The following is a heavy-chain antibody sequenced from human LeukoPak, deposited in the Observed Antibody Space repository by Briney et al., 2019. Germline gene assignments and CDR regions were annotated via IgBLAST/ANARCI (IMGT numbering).Heavy chain of an antibody. J-gene: IGHJ4*02. CDR2: IYHSGST. Sequence: PSETLSLTCAVYGGSFSGYYWSWIRQPPGKGLEWIGYIYHSGSTYYNPSLKSRVTISVDRSKNQFSLKLSSVTAADTAVYYCARDGRMTRGIDYWGQGTLVTVSS. D-gene: IGHD3-16*01. V-gene: IGHV4-34*01. CDR1: GGSFSGYY. CDR3: ARDGRMTRGIDY.